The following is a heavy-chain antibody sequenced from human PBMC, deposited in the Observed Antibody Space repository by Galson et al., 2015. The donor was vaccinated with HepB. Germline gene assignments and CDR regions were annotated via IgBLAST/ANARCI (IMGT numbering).Heavy chain of an antibody. CDR3: AHSYDSSGYYNPGSFDY. Sequence: PALVKPTQTLTLTCTFSGFSLRTSGVGVGWIRQPPGKALEWLALIYWDGDKRYSPSLKSRLTITKDTSKNQVVLTITNMDPVDTATYYCAHSYDSSGYYNPGSFDYWGQGTLVTVSS. CDR1: GFSLRTSGVG. D-gene: IGHD3-22*01. V-gene: IGHV2-5*02. J-gene: IGHJ4*02. CDR2: IYWDGDK.